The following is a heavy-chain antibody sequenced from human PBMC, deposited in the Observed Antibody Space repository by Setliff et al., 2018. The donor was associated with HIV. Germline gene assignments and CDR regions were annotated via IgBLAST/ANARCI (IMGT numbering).Heavy chain of an antibody. CDR3: AREDLLGRFAFDI. Sequence: GGSLRLSCEGSGFVFNNYAMYWVRQAPGKGLEWVSVIYSGGSTYYADSVKGRFTISRHNSKNTLYLQMNSLRAEDTAVYYCAREDLLGRFAFDIWGQGTMVTVSS. CDR1: GFVFNNYA. CDR2: IYSGGST. J-gene: IGHJ3*02. V-gene: IGHV3-53*04. D-gene: IGHD3-10*01.